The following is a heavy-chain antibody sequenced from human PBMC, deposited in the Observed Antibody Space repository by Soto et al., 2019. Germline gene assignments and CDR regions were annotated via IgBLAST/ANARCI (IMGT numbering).Heavy chain of an antibody. J-gene: IGHJ3*02. Sequence: QVQLQESGPGLVNPSETLSLTCTVSGGSISSYYWSCIRQPPGKGLEWIGYNYYSGSTNYNPSLKSRVTISVAPSKNQFSLKRSSVTAADTAVYYCARSGRSGYKHFDIWGQGTMVTVSS. D-gene: IGHD3-3*01. CDR2: NYYSGST. CDR3: ARSGRSGYKHFDI. V-gene: IGHV4-59*01. CDR1: GGSISSYY.